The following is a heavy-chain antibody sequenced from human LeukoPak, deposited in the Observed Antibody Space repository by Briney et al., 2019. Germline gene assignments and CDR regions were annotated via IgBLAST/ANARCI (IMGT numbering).Heavy chain of an antibody. CDR1: GFSFSTFD. J-gene: IGHJ4*02. V-gene: IGHV3-23*01. Sequence: PGGSLRLSCTASGFSFSTFDMTWVRQAPGKGLEWVARIRASGDTTYYADSVRGRFFISRDNSQTTLFLQMNSLRLDDTAVYYCVKGGWLDFWGQGTLVT. CDR2: IRASGDTT. CDR3: VKGGWLDF. D-gene: IGHD6-19*01.